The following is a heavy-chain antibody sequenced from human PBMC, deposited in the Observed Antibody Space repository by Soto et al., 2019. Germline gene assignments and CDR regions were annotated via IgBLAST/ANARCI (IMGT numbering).Heavy chain of an antibody. CDR2: IKQEGNEK. D-gene: IGHD6-13*01. V-gene: IGHV3-7*05. J-gene: IGHJ4*02. Sequence: PLGSLSLSCVSSGFTLSGYWMGWVRPAPGKGLEWVANIKQEGNEKNYVDSVKGRLTISTNNAKNSLYLEMNRLRVEDTAVDFCAGSPTGDTSSWYLFDHWGQGTLVNVPS. CDR1: GFTLSGYW. CDR3: AGSPTGDTSSWYLFDH.